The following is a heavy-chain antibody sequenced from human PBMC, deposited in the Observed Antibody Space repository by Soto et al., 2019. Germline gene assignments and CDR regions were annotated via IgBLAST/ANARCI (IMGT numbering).Heavy chain of an antibody. V-gene: IGHV3-7*03. CDR1: GFTFSSYW. D-gene: IGHD3-22*01. J-gene: IGHJ4*02. Sequence: SLRLSCAASGFTFSSYWISWVRQAPGKGLEWVANIKQDGSEKYYVDSVKGRFTISRDNAKNSLYLQMNSLRAEDTAVYYCARDSSGSVDYWGQGTLVTVSS. CDR3: ARDSSGSVDY. CDR2: IKQDGSEK.